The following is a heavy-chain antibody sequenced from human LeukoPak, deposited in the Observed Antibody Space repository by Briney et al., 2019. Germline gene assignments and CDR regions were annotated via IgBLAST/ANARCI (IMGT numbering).Heavy chain of an antibody. Sequence: SETLSLTCTVSGGSISSGSYYWGWIRQPPGKGLEWIGSIYYSGSTYYNPSLKSRVTISVDTSKNQFSLKLSSVTAADTAVYYCARHTGSSPLWGQGTLVTVSS. CDR1: GGSISSGSYY. CDR2: IYYSGST. CDR3: ARHTGSSPL. J-gene: IGHJ4*02. V-gene: IGHV4-39*01. D-gene: IGHD6-13*01.